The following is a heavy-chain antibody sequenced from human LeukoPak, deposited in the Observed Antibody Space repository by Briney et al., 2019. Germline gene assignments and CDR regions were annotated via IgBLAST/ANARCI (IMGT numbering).Heavy chain of an antibody. Sequence: PGGSLRLSCAASGFTFSTYSMNWVRQAPGKGLEWVSSISSSSSIIYYADSVKGRFTISRDNAKNSVYLQMNSLRAEDTAVYYCARDSPPLFDIWGQGTMVTVSS. CDR2: ISSSSSII. CDR3: ARDSPPLFDI. CDR1: GFTFSTYS. V-gene: IGHV3-21*01. J-gene: IGHJ3*02.